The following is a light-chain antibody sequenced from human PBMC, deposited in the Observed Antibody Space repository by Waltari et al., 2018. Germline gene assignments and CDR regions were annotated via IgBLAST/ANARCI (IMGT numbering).Light chain of an antibody. CDR3: SSYTTSSAPWV. J-gene: IGLJ1*01. CDR2: EVS. V-gene: IGLV2-14*01. CDR1: DSEVGAYDF. Sequence: QSALNQPASVSGSPGQSITISCSGTDSEVGAYDFVSWYQQNPGKAPHLLIYEVSNRPSGISNRFSASKSGNTASLTISGLHAEDEADYYCSSYTTSSAPWVFGTVTRVTVL.